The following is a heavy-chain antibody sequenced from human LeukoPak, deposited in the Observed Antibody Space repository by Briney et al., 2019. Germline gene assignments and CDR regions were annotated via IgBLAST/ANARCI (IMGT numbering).Heavy chain of an antibody. Sequence: SETLSLTCAVSGYSISRGYYWGWIRPPPGKGLEWIGIFYHSGNSYYNPSLKSRVSISVDTSKNQFSLNLSSVTAADTALYYCARHDFYSNYPHNWFDPWGQGTLVTVSS. V-gene: IGHV4-38-2*01. CDR2: FYHSGNS. CDR1: GYSISRGYY. CDR3: ARHDFYSNYPHNWFDP. J-gene: IGHJ5*02. D-gene: IGHD4-11*01.